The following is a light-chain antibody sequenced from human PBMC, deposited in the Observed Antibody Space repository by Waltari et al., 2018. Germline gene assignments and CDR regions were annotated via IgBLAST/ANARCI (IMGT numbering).Light chain of an antibody. CDR3: QVWGGSSDHPAV. J-gene: IGLJ1*01. Sequence: SPVLTQPPSVLVAPGRTAWLTCEGDNVGSKRVHWYQQKAGQAPMLVVYDDRDRPPGIPERFSGSKSGNTATLIISAVEPGDEADYSCQVWGGSSDHPAVFGTGTMVTV. CDR2: DDR. CDR1: NVGSKR. V-gene: IGLV3-21*03.